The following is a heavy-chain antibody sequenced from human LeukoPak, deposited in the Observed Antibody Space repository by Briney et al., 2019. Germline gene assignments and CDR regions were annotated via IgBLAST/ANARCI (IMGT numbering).Heavy chain of an antibody. CDR2: IYPSGNT. Sequence: SETLSLTCTVSSGSIGSYYWSWIRQPAGKGLEWIGRIYPSGNTNYNPSLKSRVTMPVDTSKNQFSLKLTSVTAADTAVYYCARGRGYYQDYWGQGTLVTVSS. V-gene: IGHV4-4*07. J-gene: IGHJ4*02. CDR1: SGSIGSYY. CDR3: ARGRGYYQDY. D-gene: IGHD3-22*01.